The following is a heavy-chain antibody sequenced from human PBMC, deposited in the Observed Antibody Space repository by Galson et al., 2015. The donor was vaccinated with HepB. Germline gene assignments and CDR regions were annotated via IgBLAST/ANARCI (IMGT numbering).Heavy chain of an antibody. CDR1: GFTFTDYY. V-gene: IGHV1-2*06. J-gene: IGHJ3*01. D-gene: IGHD3-3*01. Sequence: SVKVSCKASGFTFTDYYIQWVRQAPGQGLEWMGRINPNSGIAVYAEKFQGRVAMTADTSISTAYMELSWLRSDDTAVYYCARANLFWSNWESDAFDVWGQGTMVTVSS. CDR3: ARANLFWSNWESDAFDV. CDR2: INPNSGIA.